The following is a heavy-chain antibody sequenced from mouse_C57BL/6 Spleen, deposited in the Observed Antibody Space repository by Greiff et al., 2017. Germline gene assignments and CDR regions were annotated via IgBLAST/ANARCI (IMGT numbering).Heavy chain of an antibody. CDR2: INPSNGGP. Sequence: QVQLQQPGTELVKPGASVKLSCKASGYTFTSYWMHWVKPRPGQGLEWIGNINPSNGGPYYNEKFKSKATLTVDKSSSPAYMHLSSLNSADYAVSYCARWGGYYAMDEWGKGTRVNVAA. CDR3: ARWGGYYAMDE. J-gene: IGHJ4*01. CDR1: GYTFTSYW. V-gene: IGHV1-53*01.